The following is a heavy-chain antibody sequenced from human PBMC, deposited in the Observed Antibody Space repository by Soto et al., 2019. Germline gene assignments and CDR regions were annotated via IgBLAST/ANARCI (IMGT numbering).Heavy chain of an antibody. CDR2: IWYDGSNK. CDR1: GFTFSSYG. Sequence: QVQLVESGGGVVQPGRSLRLSCAASGFTFSSYGMHWVRQAPGKGLEWVAVIWYDGSNKYYADSVKGRFTISRENSKNTLYLQMNSLRAEDTAVYYCARERYDFWSGYRVWFDPWGQGTLVTVSS. CDR3: ARERYDFWSGYRVWFDP. J-gene: IGHJ5*02. V-gene: IGHV3-33*01. D-gene: IGHD3-3*01.